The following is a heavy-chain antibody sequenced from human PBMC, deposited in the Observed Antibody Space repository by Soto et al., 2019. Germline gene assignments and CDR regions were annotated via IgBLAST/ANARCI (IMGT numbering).Heavy chain of an antibody. D-gene: IGHD3-22*01. CDR3: ARDYYVSYYYYYYMDV. CDR1: VYTFTSNA. J-gene: IGHJ6*03. V-gene: IGHV1-3*01. CDR2: INAGNGNT. Sequence: ASVKVSCKASVYTFTSNAMHWVRQAPGQRLEWMGWINAGNGNTKYSQKFQGRVTITRDTSASTAYMELSSLRSEDTAVYYCARDYYVSYYYYYYMDVWGKGTTVTVSS.